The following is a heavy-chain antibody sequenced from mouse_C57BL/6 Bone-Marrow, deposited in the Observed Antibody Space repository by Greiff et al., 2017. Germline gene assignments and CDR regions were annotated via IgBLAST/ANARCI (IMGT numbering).Heavy chain of an antibody. CDR1: GYTFTNYW. V-gene: IGHV1-63*01. J-gene: IGHJ3*01. CDR3: ARGDYYGSSFAY. Sequence: QVQLQQSGAELVRPGTSVKMSCKASGYTFTNYWIGWAKQRPGHGLEWIGDIYPGGGYTNYNEKFKGKATLTADKSSSTAYMQFSSLTSEDAAIYYCARGDYYGSSFAYWGQGTLVTVSA. CDR2: IYPGGGYT. D-gene: IGHD1-1*01.